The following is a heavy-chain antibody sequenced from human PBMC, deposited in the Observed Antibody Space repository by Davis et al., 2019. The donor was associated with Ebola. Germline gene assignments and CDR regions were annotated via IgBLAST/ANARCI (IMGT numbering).Heavy chain of an antibody. J-gene: IGHJ4*02. D-gene: IGHD3-22*01. V-gene: IGHV1-69*05. Sequence: AASVKVSCKASGGTFSSYAISWVRQAPGQGLEWMGGIIPIFGTANYAQKFQGRVTITRDTSASTAYMELSSLRSEDTAVYYCARTLRYYYDSSGYFYWGQGTLVTVSS. CDR2: IIPIFGTA. CDR3: ARTLRYYYDSSGYFY. CDR1: GGTFSSYA.